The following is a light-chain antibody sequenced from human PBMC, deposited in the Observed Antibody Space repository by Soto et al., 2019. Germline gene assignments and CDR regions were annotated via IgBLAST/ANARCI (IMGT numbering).Light chain of an antibody. V-gene: IGKV1-9*01. CDR1: QGISSY. CDR2: AAS. Sequence: DIQLTQSPSFLSASVGDRVTITCRASQGISSYFAWYPQKPGKAPKLLIYAASTLQSGVPSRFSGSGSGTEFTLTISSLQPEDFATYYCQQLNSNPRTFGQGTKVEIK. J-gene: IGKJ1*01. CDR3: QQLNSNPRT.